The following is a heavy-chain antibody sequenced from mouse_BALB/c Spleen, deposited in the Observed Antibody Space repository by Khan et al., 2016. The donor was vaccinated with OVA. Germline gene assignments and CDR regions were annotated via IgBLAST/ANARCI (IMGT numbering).Heavy chain of an antibody. CDR3: ARDGAYYGNDGWFDY. J-gene: IGHJ3*01. Sequence: VQLQESGAELARPGASVKMSCKASGYTFTSYTIHWIKQRPGQGLEWIGYINPSSGYTNYNQKFKVKATLTADKSSTTAYMQLSSLTSDDSAVYYCARDGAYYGNDGWFDYWGQGTLVTVSA. CDR1: GYTFTSYT. CDR2: INPSSGYT. V-gene: IGHV1-4*01. D-gene: IGHD2-14*01.